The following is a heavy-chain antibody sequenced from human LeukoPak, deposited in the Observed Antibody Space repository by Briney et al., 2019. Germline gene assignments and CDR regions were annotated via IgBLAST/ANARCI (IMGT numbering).Heavy chain of an antibody. CDR3: ARLGSGLYCTNGVCEHDY. CDR1: DGSISSGGYS. J-gene: IGHJ4*02. D-gene: IGHD2-8*01. V-gene: IGHV4-30-2*01. CDR2: IYHSGST. Sequence: SQTLSLTCAVSDGSISSGGYSWSWIRQPPGKGLEWIGYIYHSGSTYYNPSLKSRVTISVDTSKNQFSLKLSSVTAADTAVYYCARLGSGLYCTNGVCEHDYWGQGTLVTVSS.